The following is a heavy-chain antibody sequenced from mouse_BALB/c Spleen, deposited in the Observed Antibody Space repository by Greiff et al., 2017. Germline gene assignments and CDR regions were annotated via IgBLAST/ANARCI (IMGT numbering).Heavy chain of an antibody. CDR1: GYTFTSYY. J-gene: IGHJ1*01. D-gene: IGHD2-10*01. CDR2: IYPGNVNT. CDR3: ARGGAYYGNYWYFDV. V-gene: IGHV1S56*01. Sequence: VQLQQSGPELVKPGASVRISCKASGYTFTSYYIHWVKQRPGQGLEWIGWIYPGNVNTKYNEKFKGKATLTADKSSSTAYMQLSSLTSEDSAVYFCARGGAYYGNYWYFDVWGAGTTVTVSS.